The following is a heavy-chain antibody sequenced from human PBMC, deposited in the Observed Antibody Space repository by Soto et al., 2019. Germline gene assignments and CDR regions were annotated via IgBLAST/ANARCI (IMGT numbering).Heavy chain of an antibody. CDR3: ARPSGLLGSFDP. J-gene: IGHJ5*02. CDR2: IKQDGSEK. V-gene: IGHV3-7*01. D-gene: IGHD6-19*01. CDR1: AFSFSSYY. Sequence: SLRLSCAASAFSFSSYYVSWVGQAPGKGLEWVANIKQDGSEKYYVDSVKGRFTISRDNAKNSLYLQMNSLRAEDTAVYYCARPSGLLGSFDPWGQGTLVTVSS.